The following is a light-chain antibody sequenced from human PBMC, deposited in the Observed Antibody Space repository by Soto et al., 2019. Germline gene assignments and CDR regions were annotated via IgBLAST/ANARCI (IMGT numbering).Light chain of an antibody. Sequence: QSVLTQPPSASGTPGQRVTISCSGSSSNIGSNTVNWYQQLPGTAPKLLIYSNNQRPSGAPDRFSGSKSGTSASLAISGLQSEDESEYYCAAWDDNLLGLYVFGTGTKVTVL. CDR2: SNN. J-gene: IGLJ1*01. V-gene: IGLV1-44*01. CDR1: SSNIGSNT. CDR3: AAWDDNLLGLYV.